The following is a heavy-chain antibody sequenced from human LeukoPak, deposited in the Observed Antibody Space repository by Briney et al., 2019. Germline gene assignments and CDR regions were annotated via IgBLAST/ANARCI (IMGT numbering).Heavy chain of an antibody. Sequence: ASVKVSCKASGYTFTSYGISWVRQAPGQGLERMGGISAYNGNTNFAQKLQGRVTMTTDTSTSTAYMELRSLRSDDTAVYYCAREEYDILTGYYGSVSWGQGTLVTVSS. J-gene: IGHJ5*02. CDR3: AREEYDILTGYYGSVS. CDR2: ISAYNGNT. V-gene: IGHV1-18*01. CDR1: GYTFTSYG. D-gene: IGHD3-9*01.